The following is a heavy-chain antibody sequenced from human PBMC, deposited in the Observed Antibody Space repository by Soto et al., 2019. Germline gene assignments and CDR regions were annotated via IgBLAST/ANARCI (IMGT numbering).Heavy chain of an antibody. Sequence: PGESLKISCKGSGYSFTSYWIGWVRQMPGKGLEWMGIIYPGDSDTRYSPSFQGQVTISADKSISTAYLQWSSLKASDTAMYYCARLSRPDIVVVPAAIMGAGYYYGMDVWGQGTTVTVSS. D-gene: IGHD2-2*02. CDR1: GYSFTSYW. CDR3: ARLSRPDIVVVPAAIMGAGYYYGMDV. CDR2: IYPGDSDT. J-gene: IGHJ6*02. V-gene: IGHV5-51*01.